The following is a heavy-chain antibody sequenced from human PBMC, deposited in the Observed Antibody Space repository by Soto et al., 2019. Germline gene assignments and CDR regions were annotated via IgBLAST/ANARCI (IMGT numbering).Heavy chain of an antibody. D-gene: IGHD1-26*01. CDR2: IYYSGST. V-gene: IGHV4-59*08. CDR3: ARQTWDSNFYYYYMEV. CDR1: GGSISSYY. J-gene: IGHJ6*03. Sequence: SETLSLTCTVSGGSISSYYWIWIRQPPGKGLEWIGYIYYSGSTNYNPSLKSRVTISVDTSKNQFSLKLSSVTAADTAVYYCARQTWDSNFYYYYMEVWGKGTTVTVSS.